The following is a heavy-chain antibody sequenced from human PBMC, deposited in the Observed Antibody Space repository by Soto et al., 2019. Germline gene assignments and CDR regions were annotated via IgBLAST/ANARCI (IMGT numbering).Heavy chain of an antibody. CDR3: ARDREQWLVGYYFDY. D-gene: IGHD6-19*01. CDR2: IWYDGSNI. V-gene: IGHV3-33*01. Sequence: SLRLSCAASGFTFSRYGMHWVRQARGRGLEWVAVIWYDGSNIYYADSVKGRFTISRDNSKDTLDLQMNSLRAEDTAVYYCARDREQWLVGYYFDYWGQGTLVTVSS. J-gene: IGHJ4*02. CDR1: GFTFSRYG.